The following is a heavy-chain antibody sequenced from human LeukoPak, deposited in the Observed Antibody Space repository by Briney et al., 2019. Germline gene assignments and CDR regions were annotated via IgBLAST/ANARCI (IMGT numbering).Heavy chain of an antibody. CDR3: ARITFPTRFFLPTRTGDI. V-gene: IGHV4-61*01. J-gene: IGHJ3*02. D-gene: IGHD3-16*01. CDR1: GGSISSGSYY. CDR2: IYYSGST. Sequence: KSSETLSLTCTVSGGSISSGSYYWSWIRQPPGKGLEWIGYIYYSGSTNYNPSLKSRVTISVDTSKNQFSLKLSSVTAADTAVYYCARITFPTRFFLPTRTGDIWGQGTMVTVSS.